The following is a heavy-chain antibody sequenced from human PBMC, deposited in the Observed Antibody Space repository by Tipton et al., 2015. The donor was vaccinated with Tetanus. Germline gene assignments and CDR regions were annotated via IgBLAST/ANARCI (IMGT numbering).Heavy chain of an antibody. CDR2: IAFDGKNE. J-gene: IGHJ4*02. Sequence: SLRLSCAASGFRFSYSGMHWVRQAPGKGLEWVAVIAFDGKNERYADSVKGRFIISRDNSKNTLYLQMNSLRPEDTAVYYCAKEFPRARIRCFESWGQGTQVTASS. D-gene: IGHD2-15*01. CDR3: AKEFPRARIRCFES. V-gene: IGHV3-30*18. CDR1: GFRFSYSG.